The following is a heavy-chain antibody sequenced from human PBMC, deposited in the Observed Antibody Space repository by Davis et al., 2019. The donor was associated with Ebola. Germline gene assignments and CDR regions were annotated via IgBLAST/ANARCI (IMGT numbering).Heavy chain of an antibody. CDR1: GFTFNTYA. J-gene: IGHJ6*02. CDR3: ARDRMPPGTAAAGTTGYYYFYGMDV. CDR2: ISYYGRNQ. Sequence: PGGSLRLSCAAAGFTFNTYAMHWVRQVPGKGLEWVAVISYYGRNQYYADSVKGRFTISRDNSQNTLFLQMNSLRGEDTAIYYCARDRMPPGTAAAGTTGYYYFYGMDVWGQGTTVIVSS. V-gene: IGHV3-30*04. D-gene: IGHD6-19*01.